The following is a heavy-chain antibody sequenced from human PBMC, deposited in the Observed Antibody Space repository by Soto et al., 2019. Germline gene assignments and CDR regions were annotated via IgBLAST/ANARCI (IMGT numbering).Heavy chain of an antibody. V-gene: IGHV3-30*03. CDR2: ISYDGSNK. D-gene: IGHD3-22*01. CDR1: GFTFSSYG. Sequence: GGSLRLSCAASGFTFSSYGMHWVRQAPGKGLEWVAVISYDGSNKYYAHSVKGRFTISRDNSKNTLYLQMNSLRAEDTAVYYCARDNLGFFEYYYDSSGPFDNWVQGTLVTVSS. CDR3: ARDNLGFFEYYYDSSGPFDN. J-gene: IGHJ4*02.